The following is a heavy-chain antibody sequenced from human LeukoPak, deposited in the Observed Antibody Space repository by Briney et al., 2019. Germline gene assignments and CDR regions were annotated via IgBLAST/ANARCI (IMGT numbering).Heavy chain of an antibody. D-gene: IGHD4-17*01. CDR3: ARSAVTRAGVFDY. J-gene: IGHJ4*02. V-gene: IGHV4-4*07. Sequence: KPSETLSLTCTVSSESFSSYYWAWIRQPAGKWLGWLGRIYPGVRTNYIPSLKSRLNMSVDTSKNQFSLKLTSMTAADTAVYFCARSAVTRAGVFDYWGRGTLVTVSS. CDR2: IYPGVRT. CDR1: SESFSSYY.